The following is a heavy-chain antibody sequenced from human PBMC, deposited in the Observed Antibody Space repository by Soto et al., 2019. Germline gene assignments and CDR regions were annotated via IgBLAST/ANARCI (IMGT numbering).Heavy chain of an antibody. Sequence: QVQLVQSGAEVKKPGSSVKVSCKASGGTFSSYAISWVRQAPGQGLEWMGGIIPIFGTANDAQKFQGRVTITADESTSTAYMELSSLRYEDKAVYYCARGGIEYSSENWYFDFWGRGTLVTVSS. J-gene: IGHJ2*01. CDR1: GGTFSSYA. CDR3: ARGGIEYSSENWYFDF. D-gene: IGHD6-6*01. V-gene: IGHV1-69*01. CDR2: IIPIFGTA.